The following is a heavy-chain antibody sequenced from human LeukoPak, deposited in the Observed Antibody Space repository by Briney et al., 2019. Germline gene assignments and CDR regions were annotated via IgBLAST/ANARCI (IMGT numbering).Heavy chain of an antibody. Sequence: GGSLRLSCAASGFPFAPFWMTWVRQAPGKGPEFVATMNRDGSEKNYVDSVKGRFTISRDNAKNSLYLQMNSLRVEDTAVYYCARLFQMDVWGQGTTVTVSS. CDR3: ARLFQMDV. D-gene: IGHD2-21*01. V-gene: IGHV3-7*05. CDR2: MNRDGSEK. CDR1: GFPFAPFW. J-gene: IGHJ6*02.